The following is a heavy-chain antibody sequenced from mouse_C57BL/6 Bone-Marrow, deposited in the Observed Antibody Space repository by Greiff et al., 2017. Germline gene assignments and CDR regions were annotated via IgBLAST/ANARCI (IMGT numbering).Heavy chain of an antibody. CDR3: SRAGYYHWYFGV. CDR2: IYPRSGNT. Sequence: QVQLQQSGAELARPGASVKLSCKASGYTFTSYGISWVKQRTGQGLEWIGEIYPRSGNTYYNEKFKGKATLTADKSSSTAYMELRSLTSEDSAVYCWSRAGYYHWYFGVWGTGTTVTVSS. J-gene: IGHJ1*03. V-gene: IGHV1-81*01. D-gene: IGHD2-3*01. CDR1: GYTFTSYG.